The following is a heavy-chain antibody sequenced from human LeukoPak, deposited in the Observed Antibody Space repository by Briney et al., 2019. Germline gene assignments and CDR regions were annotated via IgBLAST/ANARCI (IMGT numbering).Heavy chain of an antibody. V-gene: IGHV7-4-1*02. CDR1: GYTFTTYG. D-gene: IGHD2-2*02. CDR2: INTDTGNP. J-gene: IGHJ4*02. CDR3: ARATAICSSTSCYRWGFDY. Sequence: PRASVKVSCKASGYTFTTYGVNWVRQAPGQGLEWMGWINTDTGNPTYAQGFTGRFVFSLDTSVSTAYLQISSLKAEDTAVYYCARATAICSSTSCYRWGFDYWGQGTLVTVSS.